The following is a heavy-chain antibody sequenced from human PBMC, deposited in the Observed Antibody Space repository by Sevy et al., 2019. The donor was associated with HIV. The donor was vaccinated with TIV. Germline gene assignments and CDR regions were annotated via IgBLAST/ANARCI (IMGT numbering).Heavy chain of an antibody. CDR2: ISYDGSNK. J-gene: IGHJ3*02. CDR3: ARSISEWELLFAFDI. V-gene: IGHV3-30*04. Sequence: GGSLRLSCAASGFTFSSYAMHWVRQAPGKGLEWVAVISYDGSNKYYADSVKGLFTISRDNSNNTLYLQMNSLRAEDTAVYYCARSISEWELLFAFDIWGQGTMVTVSS. CDR1: GFTFSSYA. D-gene: IGHD1-26*01.